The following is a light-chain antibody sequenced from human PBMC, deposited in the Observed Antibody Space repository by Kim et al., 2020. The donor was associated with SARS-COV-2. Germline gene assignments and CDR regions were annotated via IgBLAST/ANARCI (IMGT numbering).Light chain of an antibody. CDR1: QYVGSR. V-gene: IGKV3-15*01. Sequence: EIVMTQSPATLSVSPGQRATLSRRASQYVGSRLGWYQQRPGQAPRLLIYGASTRATGIPARFSGSGSGTEFSLTISSLQSEDLAIYYCQQYINWPPYTFGQGTKLEI. CDR2: GAS. J-gene: IGKJ2*01. CDR3: QQYINWPPYT.